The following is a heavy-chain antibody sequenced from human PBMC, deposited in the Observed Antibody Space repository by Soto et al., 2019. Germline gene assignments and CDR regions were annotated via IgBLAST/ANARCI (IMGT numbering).Heavy chain of an antibody. CDR3: ARDWEGRRGGYNSYYGMDV. Sequence: GASVKVSCKASGGTFSSYAISWVRQAPGQGLEWMGGIIPIFGTANYAQKFQGRVTITADESTSTAYMELSSLRSEDTAVYYCARDWEGRRGGYNSYYGMDVWGQGTTVTVSS. CDR2: IIPIFGTA. V-gene: IGHV1-69*13. J-gene: IGHJ6*02. D-gene: IGHD5-12*01. CDR1: GGTFSSYA.